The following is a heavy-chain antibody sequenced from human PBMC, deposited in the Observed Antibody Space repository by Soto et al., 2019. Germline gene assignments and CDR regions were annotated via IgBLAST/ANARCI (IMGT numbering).Heavy chain of an antibody. CDR3: VRVLDSSWYAVL. V-gene: IGHV4-61*03. J-gene: IGHJ2*01. D-gene: IGHD3-22*01. CDR2: IFYTGVT. CDR1: GGSVSNASFY. Sequence: QVQLQESGPGLVKPSETLSLTCSVSGGSVSNASFYWTWIRQAPGTGLEYIGYIFYTGVTNYNPSLSSRVTISLDTSKNHFSLKLNYMTAADTAVYYCVRVLDSSWYAVLWGRGTLVTVSS.